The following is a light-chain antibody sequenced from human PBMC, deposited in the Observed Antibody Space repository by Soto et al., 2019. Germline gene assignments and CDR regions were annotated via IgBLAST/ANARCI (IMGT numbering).Light chain of an antibody. CDR3: SSYADSLDSHTFLL. J-gene: IGLJ2*01. CDR1: STDVGSYNL. Sequence: QSALTQPASVSGSPGQSITISCTGTSTDVGSYNLVSWYQHYPGTAPRLIIFEVTKRPSGVSGRFSGSKSGNTASLTISGLQAEDEADYYCSSYADSLDSHTFLLFGGGTKLTVL. CDR2: EVT. V-gene: IGLV2-23*02.